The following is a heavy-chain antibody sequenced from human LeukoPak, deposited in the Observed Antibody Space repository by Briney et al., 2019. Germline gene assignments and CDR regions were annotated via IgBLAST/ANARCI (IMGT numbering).Heavy chain of an antibody. J-gene: IGHJ5*02. D-gene: IGHD2/OR15-2a*01. V-gene: IGHV4-59*11. CDR2: IFYSGHT. CDR1: GVSITRHS. CDR3: SRDTDRISSPGSWFDP. Sequence: PSETLSLTCTVSGVSITRHSWSWIRQPPGKGLEWIGYIFYSGHTNNNPSLRSRGTISVDTSKTQYSLRLTSVTAADTAVYFGSRDTDRISSPGSWFDPWGQGTLVTVSS.